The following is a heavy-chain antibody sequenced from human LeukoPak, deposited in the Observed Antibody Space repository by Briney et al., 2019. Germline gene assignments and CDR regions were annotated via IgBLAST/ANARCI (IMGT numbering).Heavy chain of an antibody. CDR1: GFTFSGYA. V-gene: IGHV3-23*01. CDR2: ISDNGGRT. Sequence: GGSLRLSCAASGFTFSGYAMSWVRQAPGKGLEWVSTISDNGGRTYYADSVKGRFTISRDNSKNTLFLQMNSLRAEDSAVYYCATDREGDPSAYYLVGGQGTLITASS. D-gene: IGHD3-22*01. J-gene: IGHJ4*02. CDR3: ATDREGDPSAYYLV.